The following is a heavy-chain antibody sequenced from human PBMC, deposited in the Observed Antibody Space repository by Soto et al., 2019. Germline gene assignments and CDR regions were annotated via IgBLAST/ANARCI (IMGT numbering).Heavy chain of an antibody. J-gene: IGHJ3*02. V-gene: IGHV3-30-3*01. CDR1: GFTFNSYV. Sequence: QVQLVESGGGVVQPGRSLRLSCAASGFTFNSYVMHWVRQAPGKGLEWVAVISYDGSTKYYADSVKGRFTISRDNSKNTLYLQMNSRRAEDTAVYYCARRIVGPGPFDIWGQGTMVTVSS. D-gene: IGHD3-3*01. CDR2: ISYDGSTK. CDR3: ARRIVGPGPFDI.